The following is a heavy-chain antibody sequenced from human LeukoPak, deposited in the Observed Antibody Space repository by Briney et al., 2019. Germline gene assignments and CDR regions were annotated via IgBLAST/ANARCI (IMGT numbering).Heavy chain of an antibody. CDR3: TRAGRYCSGGSCYSFY. CDR2: IRSKAHGGTT. J-gene: IGHJ4*02. Sequence: GGSLRLSCTASGFTFGDYAMSWFRQAPGEGLEWVGFIRSKAHGGTTEYAASVKGTFTITRDDSKSIAYLQMDSLKTEDTDVYYCTRAGRYCSGGSCYSFYWGQGTLVTVSS. CDR1: GFTFGDYA. D-gene: IGHD2-15*01. V-gene: IGHV3-49*03.